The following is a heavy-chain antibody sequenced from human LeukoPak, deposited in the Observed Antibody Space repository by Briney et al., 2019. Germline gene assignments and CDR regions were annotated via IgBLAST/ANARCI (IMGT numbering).Heavy chain of an antibody. CDR1: GGSISSSSYY. CDR2: IYYSGST. J-gene: IGHJ4*02. D-gene: IGHD2-2*01. V-gene: IGHV4-39*01. CDR3: ASLVGTSTRGYYFDY. Sequence: SSETLSLTCTVSGGSISSSSYYWGWIRQPPGKGLEWIGSIYYSGSTYYSPSLKSRVTISVDTSKNQFSLKLSSVTAADTAVHYCASLVGTSTRGYYFDYWGQGTLVTVSS.